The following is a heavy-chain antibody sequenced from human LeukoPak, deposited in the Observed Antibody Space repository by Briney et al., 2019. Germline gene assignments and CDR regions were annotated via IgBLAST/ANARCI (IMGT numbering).Heavy chain of an antibody. Sequence: GGSLRLSCAASGFTLSSYAMSWVRQAPGKGLEWVSAISDSGNTYHADSVKGRFTISRDNAKNSLYLQMNSLRAEDTAVYYCARLYYDSSGYYPSLTYYYYYMDVWGKGTTVTVSS. CDR3: ARLYYDSSGYYPSLTYYYYYMDV. D-gene: IGHD3-22*01. CDR2: ISDSGNT. J-gene: IGHJ6*03. CDR1: GFTLSSYA. V-gene: IGHV3-23*01.